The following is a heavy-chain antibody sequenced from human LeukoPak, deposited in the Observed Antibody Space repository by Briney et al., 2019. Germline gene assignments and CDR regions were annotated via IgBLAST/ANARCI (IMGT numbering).Heavy chain of an antibody. CDR3: ARVGGDWIANWFDP. D-gene: IGHD2-21*02. V-gene: IGHV4-30-4*07. Sequence: PSETLSLTCAVSGGSISSGGYSWSWIRQPPGKGLEWIGYISSTGSTYYNPSLKSRVTMSVDTSKNQFSLKLSSVTAADTAVYYCARVGGDWIANWFDPWGQGTLVTVSS. CDR2: ISSTGST. CDR1: GGSISSGGYS. J-gene: IGHJ5*02.